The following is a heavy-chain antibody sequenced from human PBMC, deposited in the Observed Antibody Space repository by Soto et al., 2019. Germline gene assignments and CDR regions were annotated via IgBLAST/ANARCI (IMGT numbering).Heavy chain of an antibody. V-gene: IGHV1-46*03. J-gene: IGHJ6*02. CDR1: GYTFTSYY. CDR2: INPSGGST. D-gene: IGHD3-16*01. Sequence: QVQLVQSGAEVKKPGASVKVSCKASGYTFTSYYMHWVRQAPGQGLEWMGIINPSGGSTSYAQKFQGRVTMTRDTSTSTVYMELSSLRSEDTAVYYCARGGPTRGWGGDGMDVWGQGTTVTVSS. CDR3: ARGGPTRGWGGDGMDV.